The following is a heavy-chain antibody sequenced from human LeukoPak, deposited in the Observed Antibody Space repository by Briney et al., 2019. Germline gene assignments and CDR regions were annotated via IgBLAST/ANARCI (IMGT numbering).Heavy chain of an antibody. CDR3: ARALGVTYYDYVWGSYRYTATDAFDI. CDR1: GYTFTGYY. CDR2: INPNSGGT. D-gene: IGHD3-16*02. V-gene: IGHV1-2*02. J-gene: IGHJ3*02. Sequence: GASVKVSCKASGYTFTGYYMHWVRQAPGQGLEWMGWINPNSGGTNYAQRFQGRVTMTRDTSISTAYMELSRLRSDDTAVYYCARALGVTYYDYVWGSYRYTATDAFDIWGQGTMVTVSS.